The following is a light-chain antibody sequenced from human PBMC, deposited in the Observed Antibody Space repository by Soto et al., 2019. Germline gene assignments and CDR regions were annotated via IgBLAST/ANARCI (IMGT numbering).Light chain of an antibody. CDR3: SAYAGGNNVL. CDR1: SSDVGGYKY. V-gene: IGLV2-8*01. Sequence: QSALTQPPSASGSPGQSVTISCTGTSSDVGGYKYVSWYQQKSGKAPKLMIYEVNERPSGVPDRFSGSKSDNTASLTVSRLQCEVEADDSRSAYAGGNNVLFGAGTKLTVL. J-gene: IGLJ2*01. CDR2: EVN.